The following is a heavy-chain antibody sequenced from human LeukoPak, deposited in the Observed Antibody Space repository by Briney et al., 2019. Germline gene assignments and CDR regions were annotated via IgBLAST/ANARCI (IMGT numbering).Heavy chain of an antibody. D-gene: IGHD3-16*01. Sequence: GGTLRLSCAASGFPLRSYGMSWVRQAPGKGLEWVSSISSSSSYIYYADSVKGRFTISRDNAKNSLYLQMNSLRDEDTAVYYCARDYVQDYWGQGTLVTVSS. V-gene: IGHV3-21*01. CDR1: GFPLRSYG. CDR3: ARDYVQDY. CDR2: ISSSSSYI. J-gene: IGHJ4*02.